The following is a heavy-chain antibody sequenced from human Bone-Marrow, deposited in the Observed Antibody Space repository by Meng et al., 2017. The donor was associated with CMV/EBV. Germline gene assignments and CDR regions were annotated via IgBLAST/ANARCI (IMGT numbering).Heavy chain of an antibody. CDR1: GYTFTGYY. V-gene: IGHV1-2*02. CDR2: INPNSGGT. CDR3: ALLSGGHIVVVIGY. J-gene: IGHJ4*02. D-gene: IGHD2-21*01. Sequence: ASVKVSCKASGYTFTGYYMHWVRQAPGQGLEWMGWINPNSGGTNYAQKLQGRVSMTRDTSISTAYMELSRLRSDDTAVYYCALLSGGHIVVVIGYWGQGELVTVSS.